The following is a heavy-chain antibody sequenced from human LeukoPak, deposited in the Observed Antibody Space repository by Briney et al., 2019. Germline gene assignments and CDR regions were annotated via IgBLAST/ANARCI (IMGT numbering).Heavy chain of an antibody. Sequence: GGSLRLSCAASGFTFSSYAMHWFRQAPGKGLEWVAVISYDGSNKYYADSVKGRFTISRDNSKNTLYLQMNIQRAADTAVYYCARDPKLVVVTALSPDYWGQGTLVTVSS. CDR2: ISYDGSNK. V-gene: IGHV3-30-3*01. J-gene: IGHJ4*02. D-gene: IGHD2-21*02. CDR3: ARDPKLVVVTALSPDY. CDR1: GFTFSSYA.